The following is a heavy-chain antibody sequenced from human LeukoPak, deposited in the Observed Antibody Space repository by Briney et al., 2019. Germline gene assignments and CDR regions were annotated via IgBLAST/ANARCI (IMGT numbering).Heavy chain of an antibody. D-gene: IGHD1-26*01. CDR1: GFTFSSYA. CDR2: ISTTGGST. V-gene: IGHV3-23*01. Sequence: GGSLRLSCAASGFTFSSYAMSWVRQAPGKGLEWVSVISTTGGSTYYADSVKGRFTISRDNSKNTLYLRMNSLRTEDTAIYYCAKPLGRGSYLLPFNYWGQGTLVTVSS. J-gene: IGHJ4*02. CDR3: AKPLGRGSYLLPFNY.